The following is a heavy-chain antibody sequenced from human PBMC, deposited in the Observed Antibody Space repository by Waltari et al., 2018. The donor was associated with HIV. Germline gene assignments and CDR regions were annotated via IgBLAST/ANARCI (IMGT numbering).Heavy chain of an antibody. V-gene: IGHV1-69*06. CDR3: ASQPELLWFGWFDT. D-gene: IGHD3-10*01. CDR2: IIPIFGTA. J-gene: IGHJ5*02. CDR1: GGTFSSYA. Sequence: QVQLVQSGAEVKKPGSSVKVSCKASGGTFSSYAHSWVREAPGQGLEWMGGIIPIFGTANYAQKFQGRVTITADKSTSTAYMELSSLRSEDTAVYYCASQPELLWFGWFDTWGQGTLVTVSS.